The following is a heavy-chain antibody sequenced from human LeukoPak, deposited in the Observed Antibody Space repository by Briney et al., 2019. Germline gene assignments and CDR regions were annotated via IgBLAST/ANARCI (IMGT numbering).Heavy chain of an antibody. CDR2: ISSSSSYI. Sequence: KAGGSLRLSCAASGFTFSSYSMNWVRQAPGKGLEWVSSISSSSSYIYYADSVKGRFTISRDNSKNTLYLQMNSLRAEDTAVYYCARDRVGSSGWYDRGKFDPWGQGTLVTVSS. CDR3: ARDRVGSSGWYDRGKFDP. J-gene: IGHJ5*02. D-gene: IGHD6-19*01. CDR1: GFTFSSYS. V-gene: IGHV3-21*01.